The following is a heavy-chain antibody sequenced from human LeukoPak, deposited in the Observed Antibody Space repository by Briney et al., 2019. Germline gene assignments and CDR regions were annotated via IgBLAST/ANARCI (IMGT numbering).Heavy chain of an antibody. Sequence: GGSLRLSCAASGFTFDDYAMHWVRQAPGKGLEWVSLISWDGGSTYYEDSVKGRFTISRDNSKNSLYLQMNSLRAEDTALYYCAKNGGQYGSGSYDAFDIWGQGTMVTVSS. CDR3: AKNGGQYGSGSYDAFDI. D-gene: IGHD3-10*01. CDR1: GFTFDDYA. CDR2: ISWDGGST. J-gene: IGHJ3*02. V-gene: IGHV3-43D*03.